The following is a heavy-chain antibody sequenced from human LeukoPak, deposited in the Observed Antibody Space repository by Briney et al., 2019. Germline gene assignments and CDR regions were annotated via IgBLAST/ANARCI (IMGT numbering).Heavy chain of an antibody. CDR2: ISGSGGST. CDR3: AEQYCSGGSCYSY. V-gene: IGHV3-23*01. CDR1: GFTFSSYA. Sequence: GGSLRLSCAASGFTFSSYAMSWVRQAPGKGLEWVSAISGSGGSTYYADSVKGRFTISRDNTKNTLYLQMNSLRAEDTAVYYCAEQYCSGGSCYSYWGQGTLVTVSS. J-gene: IGHJ4*02. D-gene: IGHD2-15*01.